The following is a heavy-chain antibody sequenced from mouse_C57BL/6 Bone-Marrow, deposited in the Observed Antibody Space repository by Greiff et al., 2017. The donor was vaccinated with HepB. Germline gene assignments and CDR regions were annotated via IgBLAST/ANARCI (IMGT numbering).Heavy chain of an antibody. CDR1: GFTFSSYA. CDR2: FSSGGDYM. J-gene: IGHJ1*03. D-gene: IGHD1-1*01. Sequence: EVKLVESGEGLVKPGGSLKLSCAASGFTFSSYAMSWVRQTPEKRLEWVAYFSSGGDYMYYADTVKGRFTISRDNARNTLYLQMSSLKSEDTAMYYCTRAGYYGSSFVWYFDVWGTGTTVTVSS. V-gene: IGHV5-9-1*02. CDR3: TRAGYYGSSFVWYFDV.